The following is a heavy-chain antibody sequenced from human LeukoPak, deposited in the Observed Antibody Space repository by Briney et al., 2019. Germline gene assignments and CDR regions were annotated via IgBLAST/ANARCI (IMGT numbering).Heavy chain of an antibody. J-gene: IGHJ4*02. D-gene: IGHD2-8*02. Sequence: PGGSLRLSCAASGFTFSSYAMSWVRQAPGKGLEWVSAISGSGGNTYYADSVKGRFTIARDNSKNTLYLQMNSLRAEDTAVYHCAKVMDSLGYCTGGVCYRAIDFWGQGTLVTVSS. V-gene: IGHV3-23*01. CDR1: GFTFSSYA. CDR2: ISGSGGNT. CDR3: AKVMDSLGYCTGGVCYRAIDF.